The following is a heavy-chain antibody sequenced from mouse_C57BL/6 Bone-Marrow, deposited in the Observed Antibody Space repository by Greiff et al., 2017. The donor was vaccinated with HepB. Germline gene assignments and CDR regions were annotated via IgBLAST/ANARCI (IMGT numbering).Heavy chain of an antibody. CDR3: ARDRFDYYFDY. D-gene: IGHD2-14*01. Sequence: EVQGVESGGDLVKPGGSLKLSCVTSGFTFSTSGMSWVRQTPDKRLEWVATINTGGTYTYYPDNVKGRFTISKDTAKSTLFLQRSSLKSEDTAIYYCARDRFDYYFDYWGQGTTLTVSS. J-gene: IGHJ2*01. V-gene: IGHV5-6*01. CDR1: GFTFSTSG. CDR2: INTGGTYT.